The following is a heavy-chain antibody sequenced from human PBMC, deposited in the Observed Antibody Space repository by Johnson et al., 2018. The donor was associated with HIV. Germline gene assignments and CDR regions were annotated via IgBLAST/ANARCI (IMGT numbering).Heavy chain of an antibody. J-gene: IGHJ3*01. Sequence: QMQLVESGGGVVQPGGSLRLSCAESGFTFSSYGMHWVRQAPGKGLEWVAFIRYDGSNKYYADSVKGRFTISRDNSKNTLYLQMNNLRVDDTGVYYCARDGDSQQLPLGDAFDVWGHGTLVTVSS. V-gene: IGHV3-30*02. CDR2: IRYDGSNK. CDR1: GFTFSSYG. D-gene: IGHD6-13*01. CDR3: ARDGDSQQLPLGDAFDV.